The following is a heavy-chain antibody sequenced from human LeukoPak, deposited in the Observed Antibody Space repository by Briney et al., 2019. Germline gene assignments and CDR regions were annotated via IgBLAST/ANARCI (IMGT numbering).Heavy chain of an antibody. Sequence: GGSLRLSYAASGFTFSGSAMHWVRQAPGKGLEWVSAISGSGGSTYYADSVKGRFTISRDNSKNTLYLQMNSLRAEDTAVYYCAKVGAMVRGVIITGPIDYWGQGTLVTVSS. D-gene: IGHD3-10*01. CDR3: AKVGAMVRGVIITGPIDY. CDR1: GFTFSGSA. V-gene: IGHV3-23*01. CDR2: ISGSGGST. J-gene: IGHJ4*02.